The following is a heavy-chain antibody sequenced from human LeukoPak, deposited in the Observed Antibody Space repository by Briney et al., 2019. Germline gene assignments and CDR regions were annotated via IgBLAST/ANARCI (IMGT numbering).Heavy chain of an antibody. D-gene: IGHD5-24*01. CDR3: ARLGSRHGYNWGDL. CDR2: IYLHDSDT. V-gene: IGHV5-51*01. Sequence: GESLKISCKGSGYSLTNYWIGWVRQMRGKGLEWMGVIYLHDSDTTYSPSFQGQVTISADKSISTAYLQWSSLKASDTAMYYCARLGSRHGYNWGDLWGQGTLVSVSS. J-gene: IGHJ5*02. CDR1: GYSLTNYW.